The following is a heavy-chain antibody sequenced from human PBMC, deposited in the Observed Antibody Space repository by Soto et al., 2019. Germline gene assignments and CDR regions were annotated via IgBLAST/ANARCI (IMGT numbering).Heavy chain of an antibody. V-gene: IGHV4-34*01. J-gene: IGHJ5*02. CDR3: ARETYRDYVGYFDP. CDR2: INHSGST. Sequence: SETLSLTCAVYGGSFSGYYWSWIRQPPGKGLEWIGEINHSGSTNYNPSLKSRVTISVDTSKNQFSLKLSSVTAADTAVYYCARETYRDYVGYFDPWGQGIQVTVS. CDR1: GGSFSGYY. D-gene: IGHD2-21*01.